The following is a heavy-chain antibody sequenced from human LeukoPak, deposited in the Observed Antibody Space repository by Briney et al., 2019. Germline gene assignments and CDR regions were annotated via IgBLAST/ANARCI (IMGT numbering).Heavy chain of an antibody. Sequence: TGGSLRLSCAASGFTFSSHWMSWVRQAPGKGLEWVASIRPDGSEEYYMDSVKGRFTISRDNAKNSLYLQMNSLRAEDTAVYYCARLSIAAAGALDLNWFDPWGQGTLVTVSS. V-gene: IGHV3-7*01. D-gene: IGHD6-13*01. CDR3: ARLSIAAAGALDLNWFDP. J-gene: IGHJ5*02. CDR2: IRPDGSEE. CDR1: GFTFSSHW.